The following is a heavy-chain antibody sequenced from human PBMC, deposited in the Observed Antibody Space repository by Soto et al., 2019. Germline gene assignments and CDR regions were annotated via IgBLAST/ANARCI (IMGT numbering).Heavy chain of an antibody. CDR3: AREGGAALACTAD. CDR2: IIPIFGTA. Sequence: QVQLVQSGAEVKKPGSSVRVSCKPSGGTFSAYSISWVRQAPGQGLEWMGGIIPIFGTANYAQKFHGRVTMTAGESASTVYMELSSLRSDDTAMYFCAREGGAALACTADWGQGTLVTVSS. V-gene: IGHV1-69*01. CDR1: GGTFSAYS. J-gene: IGHJ4*02. D-gene: IGHD3-16*01.